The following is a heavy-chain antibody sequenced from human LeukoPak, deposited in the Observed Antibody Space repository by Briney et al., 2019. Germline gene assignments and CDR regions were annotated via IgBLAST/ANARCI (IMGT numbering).Heavy chain of an antibody. D-gene: IGHD3-10*01. J-gene: IGHJ4*02. CDR2: INPNSGGT. CDR3: ASTGSGSYYRLTDY. CDR1: GYTFTGCY. V-gene: IGHV1-2*06. Sequence: ASVKVSCKASGYTFTGCYMHWVRQAPGQGREWMGRINPNSGGTNYAQKFQGRVTMTRDTSISTAYMELSRLRSDDTAVYYCASTGSGSYYRLTDYWGQGTLVTVSS.